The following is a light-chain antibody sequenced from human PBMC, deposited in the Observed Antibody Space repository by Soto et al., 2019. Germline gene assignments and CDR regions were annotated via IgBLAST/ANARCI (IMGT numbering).Light chain of an antibody. CDR1: SSDVGGYNS. CDR3: SSYTSSSSLYV. Sequence: QSVLTQPASVSGSPGQAITISCTGTSSDVGGYNSVPWYQQHPGKAPKLMVYEVSNRPSGVSNRFSGSKSVNTASLTISGLQAEDEADYYCSSYTSSSSLYVFGTGTKVTVL. CDR2: EVS. J-gene: IGLJ1*01. V-gene: IGLV2-14*01.